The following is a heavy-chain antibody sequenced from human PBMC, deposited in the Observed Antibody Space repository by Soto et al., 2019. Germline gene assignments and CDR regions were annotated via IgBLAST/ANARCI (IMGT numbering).Heavy chain of an antibody. CDR3: AKSRKMATHLGAFDI. J-gene: IGHJ3*02. Sequence: VASVKVSCKASGGTFSSYAISWVRQAPGQGLEWMGGIIPIFGTANYAQKFQGRVTITADESTSTAYMELSSLRSEDTAVYYCAKSRKMATHLGAFDIWGQGTMVTVSS. CDR2: IIPIFGTA. D-gene: IGHD2-15*01. V-gene: IGHV1-69*13. CDR1: GGTFSSYA.